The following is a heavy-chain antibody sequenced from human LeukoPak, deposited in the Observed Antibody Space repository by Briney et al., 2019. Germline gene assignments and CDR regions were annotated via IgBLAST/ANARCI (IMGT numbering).Heavy chain of an antibody. CDR1: GYTFTCYY. D-gene: IGHD3-10*01. V-gene: IGHV1-2*02. CDR2: INPNSGGT. CDR3: ARDPGFVLLWFGELPWFDP. J-gene: IGHJ5*02. Sequence: ASVKVSCKASGYTFTCYYMHWVRQAPGQGLEWMGWINPNSGGTNYAQKFQGRVTMTRDTSISTAYMELSRLRSDDTAVYYCARDPGFVLLWFGELPWFDPWGQGTLVTVSS.